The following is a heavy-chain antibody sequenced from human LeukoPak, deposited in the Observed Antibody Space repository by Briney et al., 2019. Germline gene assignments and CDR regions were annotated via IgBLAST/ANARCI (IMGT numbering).Heavy chain of an antibody. CDR1: GFTFSTFA. V-gene: IGHV3-30-3*01. CDR3: ARPHSDSSTWFGAFDI. CDR2: ISYDGSRK. J-gene: IGHJ3*02. Sequence: PGGSLRLSCAASGFTFSTFAMHWVRQAPGKGLEWVAVISYDGSRKSYADSVKGRFTISQDNSKNTLYLQMNSLRPEDTAVYYCARPHSDSSTWFGAFDIWGQGTRVTVSS. D-gene: IGHD6-13*01.